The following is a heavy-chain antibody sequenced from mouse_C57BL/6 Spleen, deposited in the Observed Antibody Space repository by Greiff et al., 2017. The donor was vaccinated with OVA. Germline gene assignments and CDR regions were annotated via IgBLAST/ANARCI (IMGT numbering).Heavy chain of an antibody. D-gene: IGHD1-1*01. CDR1: GYTFTDYY. CDR3: ARRGIYYGSSGDFDY. Sequence: EVQLQQSGPELVKPGASVKISCKASGYTFTDYYMNWVKQSHGKSLEWIGDINPNNGGTSYNQKFKGKATLTVDKSSSTAYMELRSLTSEDSAVYDCARRGIYYGSSGDFDYWGQGTTLTVSS. V-gene: IGHV1-26*01. CDR2: INPNNGGT. J-gene: IGHJ2*01.